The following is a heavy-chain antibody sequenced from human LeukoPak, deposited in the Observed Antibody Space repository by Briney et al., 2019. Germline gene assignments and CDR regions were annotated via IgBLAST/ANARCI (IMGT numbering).Heavy chain of an antibody. CDR3: ARDCSGGSCDTFDY. V-gene: IGHV3-30*03. D-gene: IGHD2-15*01. CDR2: ISYDGSNK. Sequence: GGSLRLSCAASGFTFSSYGMHWVRQAPGKGLEWVAVISYDGSNKYYADSVKGRFTISRDNSKNTLYLQMNSLRAEDTAVYYCARDCSGGSCDTFDYWGQGTLVTVSS. CDR1: GFTFSSYG. J-gene: IGHJ4*02.